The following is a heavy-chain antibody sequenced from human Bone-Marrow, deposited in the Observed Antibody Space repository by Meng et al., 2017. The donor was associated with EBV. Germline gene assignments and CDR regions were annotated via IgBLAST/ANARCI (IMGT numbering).Heavy chain of an antibody. Sequence: LQLLVCGPGSCHPSCTPSPACPVSGVSICSFYYWGWIRQPPGRGLEWIGSVHYTGSTYYSPSLKSRVTVSVDTSKNQFSLRLTSVTAADTAVYYCARPFPSWQSPRLDPFGAWGQGTLVTVSS. CDR3: ARPFPSWQSPRLDPFGA. CDR2: VHYTGST. V-gene: IGHV4-39*01. D-gene: IGHD6-19*01. CDR1: GVSICSFYY. J-gene: IGHJ5*02.